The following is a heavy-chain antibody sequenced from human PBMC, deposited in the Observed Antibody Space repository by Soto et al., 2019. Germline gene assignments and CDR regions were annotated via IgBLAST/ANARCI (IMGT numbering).Heavy chain of an antibody. V-gene: IGHV4-30-4*01. D-gene: IGHD6-6*01. CDR2: IYYSGST. CDR3: ARGGSSIATRPVDY. Sequence: QVQLQESGPGLVKPSQTLSLTCSVSGGSISSGDYYWSWIRQPPGKGLAWIGYIYYSGSTYYNSSLKTRLTISVDTSKSQLSLKLSSVTAADTAVYYWARGGSSIATRPVDYWGQGTLVTVSS. J-gene: IGHJ4*02. CDR1: GGSISSGDYY.